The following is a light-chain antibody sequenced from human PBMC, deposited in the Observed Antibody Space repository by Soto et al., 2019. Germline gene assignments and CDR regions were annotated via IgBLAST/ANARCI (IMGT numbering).Light chain of an antibody. V-gene: IGKV2-28*01. CDR1: QSLLHSNGYNY. CDR2: LGS. Sequence: DIVMTQSPLSLPVTPGEPASISCRSSQSLLHSNGYNYLDWYLQKPGQSPQLLIYLGSNRASGVPDGFSGSGSGTDFTLKISRVEAEDVGVYYCMQALQTPPGLTFGGGTKVEIK. CDR3: MQALQTPPGLT. J-gene: IGKJ4*01.